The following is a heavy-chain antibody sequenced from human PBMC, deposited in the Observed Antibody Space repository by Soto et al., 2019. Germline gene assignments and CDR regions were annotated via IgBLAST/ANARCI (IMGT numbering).Heavy chain of an antibody. CDR3: TKAATLTSIWFDS. CDR2: ISYDGGKK. V-gene: IGHV3-30*18. Sequence: QMQLVESGGGVVQPGKSLRLSCAASGITLSDFVMHWVRQAPGKGLEWVALISYDGGKKYYADSVKGRFTISRDNSKNTLYLQMNTLRAEDTAVYYCTKAATLTSIWFDSWGQGTLVTVSS. J-gene: IGHJ5*01. CDR1: GITLSDFV.